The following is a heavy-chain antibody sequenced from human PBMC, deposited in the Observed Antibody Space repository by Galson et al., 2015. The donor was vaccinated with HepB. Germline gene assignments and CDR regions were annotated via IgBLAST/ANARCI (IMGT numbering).Heavy chain of an antibody. J-gene: IGHJ4*02. CDR2: IRYDGSNK. CDR3: AKDQGADYGGNSADY. CDR1: GFTFSSYG. Sequence: SLRLSCAASGFTFSSYGMHWVRQAPGKGLEWVAFIRYDGSNKYYADSVKGRFTISRDNSKNTLYLQMNSLRAEDTAVYYCAKDQGADYGGNSADYWGQGTLVTVSS. V-gene: IGHV3-30*02. D-gene: IGHD4-23*01.